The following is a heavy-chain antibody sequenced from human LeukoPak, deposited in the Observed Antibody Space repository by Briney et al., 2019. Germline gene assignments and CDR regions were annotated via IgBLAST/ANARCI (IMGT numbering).Heavy chain of an antibody. CDR1: GFTFSNYV. D-gene: IGHD1-14*01. V-gene: IGHV3-23*01. CDR2: IGGGATT. Sequence: GGSLRLSCAASGFTFSNYVMSWVRQAPGKGLEWVSAIGGGATTYYADYVKGRFTISRDNAKNSLNLQMNSLRAEDTALYYCAKDIATGNRLYYFDYWGQGTLVTVSS. CDR3: AKDIATGNRLYYFDY. J-gene: IGHJ4*02.